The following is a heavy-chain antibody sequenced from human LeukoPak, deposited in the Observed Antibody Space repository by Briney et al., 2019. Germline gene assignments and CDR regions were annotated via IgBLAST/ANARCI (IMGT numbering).Heavy chain of an antibody. CDR2: IYYSGTT. CDR3: ARDYGDYGIDY. D-gene: IGHD4-17*01. CDR1: GGSISSGAYY. J-gene: IGHJ4*02. Sequence: PSETLSLTCSVSGGSISSGAYYWSWIRQHPGKGLEWIGYIYYSGTTCYNPSLKSRVTISADTSKNHFSLKLNSVTAADTAVYYCARDYGDYGIDYWGQGTLVTVSS. V-gene: IGHV4-31*03.